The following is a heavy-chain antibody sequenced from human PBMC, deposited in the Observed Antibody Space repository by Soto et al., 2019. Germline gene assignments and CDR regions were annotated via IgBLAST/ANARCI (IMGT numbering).Heavy chain of an antibody. J-gene: IGHJ6*02. D-gene: IGHD2-15*01. CDR3: ARALHCSAGSCSPLRGVDV. V-gene: IGHV4-38-2*01. CDR1: GYPISMVCY. CDR2: IYHSGST. Sequence: SSETRSLTCAVSGYPISMVCYWGWIRQPPGKGLEWIGTIYHSGSTYYNPSLKTRVTISVDTSKNQFSLKLSSVTAADTAVYYCARALHCSAGSCSPLRGVDVWGQGTTVTVSS.